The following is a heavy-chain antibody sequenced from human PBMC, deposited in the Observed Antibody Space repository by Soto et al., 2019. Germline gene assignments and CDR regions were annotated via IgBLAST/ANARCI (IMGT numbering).Heavy chain of an antibody. CDR3: AKDGGRDWLGVFYY. D-gene: IGHD6-19*01. V-gene: IGHV3-23*01. J-gene: IGHJ4*02. CDR2: ISGSGGST. Sequence: EVQLLESGGGLVQPGGSLRLSCAVSVFTFNNYAMSWVRQATGKGLEWVSVISGSGGSTYYEDSVKGRFTISRDNSKNTLYLQMNSLRAEDTAVYYCAKDGGRDWLGVFYYCGQGTLVTVSS. CDR1: VFTFNNYA.